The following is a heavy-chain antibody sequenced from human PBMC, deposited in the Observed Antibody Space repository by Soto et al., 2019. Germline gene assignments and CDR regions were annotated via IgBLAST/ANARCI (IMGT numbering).Heavy chain of an antibody. CDR2: FSWNNDK. Sequence: QITLKESGPTLVKPSQTLTLTCTCSGFSLSTTGMGVGWIRHPPGKALEWLALFSWNNDKRYSPSLKSRLNITKDPSKKQVVLTMTTMDPVDNATYSCAHRRKIYYSVCGDYRNDCVHYWCQGALVTVSS. V-gene: IGHV2-5*01. J-gene: IGHJ4*02. CDR3: AHRRKIYYSVCGDYRNDCVHY. CDR1: GFSLSTTGMG. D-gene: IGHD3-16*02.